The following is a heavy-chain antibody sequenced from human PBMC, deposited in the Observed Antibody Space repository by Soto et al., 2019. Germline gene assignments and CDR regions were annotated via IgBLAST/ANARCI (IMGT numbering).Heavy chain of an antibody. CDR1: GFTFSSYA. CDR2: ISYDGSNK. CDR3: AREQIFGVVIISSERFSGMDV. Sequence: GGSLRLSCAASGFTFSSYAMHWVRQAPGKGLEWVAVISYDGSNKYYADSVKGRFTISRDNSKNTLYLQMNSLRAEDTAVYYCAREQIFGVVIISSERFSGMDVWGQGTTVTVSS. J-gene: IGHJ6*02. V-gene: IGHV3-30-3*01. D-gene: IGHD3-3*01.